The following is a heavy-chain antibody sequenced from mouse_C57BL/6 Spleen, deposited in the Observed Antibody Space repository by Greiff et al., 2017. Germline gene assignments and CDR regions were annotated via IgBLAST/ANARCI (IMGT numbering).Heavy chain of an antibody. CDR2: INPNNGGT. Sequence: VQLQQSGPELVKPGASVKISCKASGYTFTDYYMNWVKQSHGKSLEWIGDINPNNGGTSYNQKFKGKATLTVDKSSSTAYMELRSLTSEDSSVYYCATSPLLRYQWYIDVWGTGTTVTVSS. D-gene: IGHD1-2*01. J-gene: IGHJ1*03. CDR3: ATSPLLRYQWYIDV. V-gene: IGHV1-26*01. CDR1: GYTFTDYY.